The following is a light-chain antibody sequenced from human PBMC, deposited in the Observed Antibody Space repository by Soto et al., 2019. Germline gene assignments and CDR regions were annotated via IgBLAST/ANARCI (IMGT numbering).Light chain of an antibody. Sequence: DFRMTQSPSTLSASVGDRVTISGRASQSISRWLACYQQKPGRAPKLLIYDVSSLKSGVTSRFSGSGSGTEFTLTISSLQPDDFATYYCQQYNSYSITFGQGTRLEIK. CDR2: DVS. CDR3: QQYNSYSIT. J-gene: IGKJ5*01. V-gene: IGKV1-5*01. CDR1: QSISRW.